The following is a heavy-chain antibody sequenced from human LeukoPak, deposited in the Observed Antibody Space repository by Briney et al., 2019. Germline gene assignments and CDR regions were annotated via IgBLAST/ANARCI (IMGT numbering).Heavy chain of an antibody. CDR2: IHRDDKT. D-gene: IGHD2-2*01. CDR3: AREVISTPSYFDY. V-gene: IGHV3-53*01. Sequence: GGSLRLSCAASGFTVSSSFIYWVRRAPGKGLEWVSFIHRDDKTYYADSVKGRFAMSRDSSKNTLYLQMNSLGADDTAVYYCAREVISTPSYFDYWGQGILVTVSS. CDR1: GFTVSSSF. J-gene: IGHJ4*02.